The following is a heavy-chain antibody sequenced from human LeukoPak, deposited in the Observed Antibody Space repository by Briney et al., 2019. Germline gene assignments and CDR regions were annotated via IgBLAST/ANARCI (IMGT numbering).Heavy chain of an antibody. CDR2: IYYSGST. CDR1: GGSISSSSYY. J-gene: IGHJ4*02. Sequence: KSSETLSLTCTVSGGSISSSSYYWGWIRQPPGKGLEWIGSIYYSGSTYYSPSLKSRVTISVDTSKNQFSLKLSSVTAADTAVYYCARFRSAFDYWGQGTLVTVSS. CDR3: ARFRSAFDY. D-gene: IGHD2-15*01. V-gene: IGHV4-39*01.